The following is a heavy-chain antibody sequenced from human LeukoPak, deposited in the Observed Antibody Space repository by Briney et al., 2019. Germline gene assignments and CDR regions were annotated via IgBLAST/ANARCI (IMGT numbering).Heavy chain of an antibody. Sequence: GGSLRLSCAASGFTFSTYSMSWVRQAPGKGLDWVASINQDGSAEYYVDSVRGRFTISRDNAKNSLYLQVNSLRVDDTAVYYCVRLFGGVTTFDYWGRGNLVTVSS. CDR1: GFTFSTYS. J-gene: IGHJ4*02. V-gene: IGHV3-7*01. CDR2: INQDGSAE. CDR3: VRLFGGVTTFDY. D-gene: IGHD4-17*01.